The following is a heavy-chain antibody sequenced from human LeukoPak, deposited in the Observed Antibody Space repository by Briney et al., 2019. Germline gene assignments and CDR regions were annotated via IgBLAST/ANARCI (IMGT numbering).Heavy chain of an antibody. CDR1: GFTFSSYA. Sequence: GGSLRLSCAASGFTFSSYAMSWVRQAPGKGLEWVSAISGSGGSTYYADSVKGRFTISRDNSKSTLYLRMNSLRAEDTAVYYCAGGSYKRALYAFDIWGQGTMVTVSS. CDR2: ISGSGGST. D-gene: IGHD1-26*01. CDR3: AGGSYKRALYAFDI. J-gene: IGHJ3*02. V-gene: IGHV3-23*01.